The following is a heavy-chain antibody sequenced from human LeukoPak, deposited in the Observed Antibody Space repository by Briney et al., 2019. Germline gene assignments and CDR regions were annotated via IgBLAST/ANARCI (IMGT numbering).Heavy chain of an antibody. CDR1: GFTFYDYA. V-gene: IGHV3-9*01. CDR2: ISWNSGSI. CDR3: SNVRAVRDYYYGMDG. D-gene: IGHD3-10*01. J-gene: IGHJ6*02. Sequence: GRSLRLSCAASGFTFYDYAMHWVRQAPGKGLEWVSGISWNSGSIGYADSVKGRFTISRDNAKNSLYLQMNSLRAEDTALYYCSNVRAVRDYYYGMDGWGQGTTATVSS.